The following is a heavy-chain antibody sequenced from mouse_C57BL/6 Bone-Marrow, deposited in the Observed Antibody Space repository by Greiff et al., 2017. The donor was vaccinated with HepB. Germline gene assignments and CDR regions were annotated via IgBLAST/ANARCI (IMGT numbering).Heavy chain of an antibody. CDR3: ARRENYYGSSYGYFDV. V-gene: IGHV5-9*01. CDR1: GFTFSSYT. Sequence: EVQVVESGGGLVKPGGSLKLSCAASGFTFSSYTMSWVRQTPEKRLEWVATISGGGGNTYYPDSVKGRFTISRDNAKNTLYLQMSSLRSEDTALYYCARRENYYGSSYGYFDVWGTGTTVTVSS. CDR2: ISGGGGNT. D-gene: IGHD1-1*01. J-gene: IGHJ1*03.